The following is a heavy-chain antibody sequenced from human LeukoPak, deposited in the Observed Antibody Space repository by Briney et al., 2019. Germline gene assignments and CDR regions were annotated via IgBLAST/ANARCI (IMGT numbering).Heavy chain of an antibody. CDR2: IYYSGST. J-gene: IGHJ6*03. V-gene: IGHV4-59*01. D-gene: IGHD2-21*02. CDR1: GGSISSYY. Sequence: SETLSLTCTVSGGSISSYYWSWIRQPPGKGLEWIGYIYYSGSTNYNPSLRSRVTISVDTSKNQFSLKLSSVTAADTAVYYCARGAYCGGDCYSPPYYYYYMDVWGKGTTVTISS. CDR3: ARGAYCGGDCYSPPYYYYYMDV.